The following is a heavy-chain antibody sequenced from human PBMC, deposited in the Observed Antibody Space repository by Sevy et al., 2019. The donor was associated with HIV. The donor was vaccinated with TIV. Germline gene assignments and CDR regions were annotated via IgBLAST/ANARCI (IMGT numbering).Heavy chain of an antibody. V-gene: IGHV3-7*01. CDR3: ARAIALADSY. D-gene: IGHD6-13*01. J-gene: IGHJ4*02. Sequence: GGSLRLSCAASGFTFSIYWMTWVRQAPGKGLEWVANIKPDGSKKYYVDSVKGRFTISKDNAESSLYLKRNSLRAEDTAVYYCARAIALADSYWGQGTQVTVSS. CDR2: IKPDGSKK. CDR1: GFTFSIYW.